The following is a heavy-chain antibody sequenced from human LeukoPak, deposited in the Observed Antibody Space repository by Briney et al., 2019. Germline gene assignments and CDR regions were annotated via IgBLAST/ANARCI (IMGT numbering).Heavy chain of an antibody. CDR2: INQDVSQI. V-gene: IGHV3-7*03. D-gene: IGHD3-10*01. Sequence: GGSLRLSCAASGFTFRSYWMSWVRQAPGKGLEWVATINQDVSQIKYVDSVKGRFTISRDNAKNSLYLQMNSLRAEDTAVYYCAKVAHYYGSGSYYEYYFDYWGQGTLVTVSS. CDR1: GFTFRSYW. CDR3: AKVAHYYGSGSYYEYYFDY. J-gene: IGHJ4*02.